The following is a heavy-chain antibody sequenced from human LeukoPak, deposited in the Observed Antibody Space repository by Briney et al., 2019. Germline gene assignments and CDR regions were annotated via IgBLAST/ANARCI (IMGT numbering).Heavy chain of an antibody. V-gene: IGHV3-9*03. CDR3: AKDGAADLSPEFDY. CDR1: GFTFDAYA. CDR2: ISWNSGSI. J-gene: IGHJ4*02. D-gene: IGHD6-13*01. Sequence: PSGSLTLSCAASGFTFDAYAMHWVRQAPGKGLEWVSGISWNSGSIGYAYSVKGRFTISRDNAKNSLYLQMTSPSAEDMALYYCAKDGAADLSPEFDYWGQGTLVTVSS.